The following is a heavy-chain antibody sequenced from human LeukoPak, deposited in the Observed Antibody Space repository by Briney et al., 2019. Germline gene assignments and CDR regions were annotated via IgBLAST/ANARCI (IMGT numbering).Heavy chain of an antibody. CDR3: ARSGYSYGTDY. CDR1: GGSISSYY. Sequence: SETLSLTCTVSGGSISSYYWSWIRQPPGKGLEWIGYIYYSGSTNYNPSLKSRVTISVDTSKNQFSLKLSSVTAADTAVYYCARSGYSYGTDYWGQGTLVTVSS. V-gene: IGHV4-59*01. CDR2: IYYSGST. J-gene: IGHJ4*02. D-gene: IGHD5-18*01.